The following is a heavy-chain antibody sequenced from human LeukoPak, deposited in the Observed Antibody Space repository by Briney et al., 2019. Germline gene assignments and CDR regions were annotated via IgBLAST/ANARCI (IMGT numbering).Heavy chain of an antibody. Sequence: GGSLRLSCAASGFTFSSYAMSWVRQAPGKGLEWVSAISGSGGSTYYADSVKGRFTISRDNSKNTLYLQTNSLRAEDTAVYYCARDLQRWGAAKQQLTGYWGQGTLVTVSS. CDR2: ISGSGGST. CDR1: GFTFSSYA. J-gene: IGHJ4*02. D-gene: IGHD6-13*01. CDR3: ARDLQRWGAAKQQLTGY. V-gene: IGHV3-23*01.